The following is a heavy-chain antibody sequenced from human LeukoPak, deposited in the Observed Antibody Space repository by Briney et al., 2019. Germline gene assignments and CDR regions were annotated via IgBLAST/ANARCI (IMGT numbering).Heavy chain of an antibody. D-gene: IGHD5-18*01. CDR1: GFAFSSYA. CDR3: ATTGDDTVFNMIFDH. CDR2: ISGGGSTT. V-gene: IGHV3-23*01. J-gene: IGHJ4*02. Sequence: GGSLRLSCAASGFAFSSYAMNWLRLAPGKGPEWVSVISGGGSTTYYADSVKGRFTISRDNSKNTLFLLMNSLRDEDTAVYYCATTGDDTVFNMIFDHWGQGILVTVSS.